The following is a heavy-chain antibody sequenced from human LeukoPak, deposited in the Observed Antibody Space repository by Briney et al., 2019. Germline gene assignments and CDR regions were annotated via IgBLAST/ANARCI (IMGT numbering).Heavy chain of an antibody. CDR1: GYTFTGYY. D-gene: IGHD3-22*01. CDR2: INPNSGGT. CDR3: GRGRLPTIGVVNPSYYFDY. J-gene: IGHJ4*02. Sequence: SVKVSCKASGYTFTGYYIHWVRQAPGQGLEWMGWINPNSGGTNYAQKLQGRVTVTWDTSISTAYMDLSSLTSDDTAVYYCGRGRLPTIGVVNPSYYFDYWGQGTLVTVSS. V-gene: IGHV1-2*02.